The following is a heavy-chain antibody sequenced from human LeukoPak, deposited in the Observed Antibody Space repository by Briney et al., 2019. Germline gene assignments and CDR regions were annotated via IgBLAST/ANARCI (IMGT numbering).Heavy chain of an antibody. CDR3: ASSDGQPPRFDSSYDVFDY. CDR1: GGSIISGNW. CDR2: IYHSGRT. D-gene: IGHD5-12*01. Sequence: SETLSLTCAVSGGSIISGNWWSWVRQPPGKGLEWIGEIYHSGRTNYNPSLKSRVTISLDKSKNQFSLNLSSVTAADTALYDCASSDGQPPRFDSSYDVFDYWGQGTLVTVSS. V-gene: IGHV4-4*02. J-gene: IGHJ4*02.